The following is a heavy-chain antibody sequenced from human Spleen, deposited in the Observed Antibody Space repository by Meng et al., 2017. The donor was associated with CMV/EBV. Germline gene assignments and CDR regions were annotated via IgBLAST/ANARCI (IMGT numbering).Heavy chain of an antibody. J-gene: IGHJ4*02. CDR3: ARGPITIFGVVIPS. V-gene: IGHV3-21*01. CDR2: ISSSSTYI. CDR1: GFFLSGHT. D-gene: IGHD3-3*01. Sequence: GGSLRLSCAASGFFLSGHTMNWVRQAPGKGLEWVSSISSSSTYIYYADSVKGRFTISRDNAKNSLYLQMNSLRAEDTAVYYCARGPITIFGVVIPSWGQGTLVTVSS.